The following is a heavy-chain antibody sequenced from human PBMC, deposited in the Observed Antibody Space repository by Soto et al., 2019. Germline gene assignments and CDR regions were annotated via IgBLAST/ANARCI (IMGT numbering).Heavy chain of an antibody. CDR2: INQEGSEK. V-gene: IGHV3-7*01. CDR3: ARAKFGYSSTFDP. J-gene: IGHJ5*02. CDR1: GFMFSSYW. Sequence: EVQLVESGGGLVQPGGSLRLSCGASGFMFSSYWMTWVRQAPGKGLEWVASINQEGSEKYQVDSVKGRFTISRDNAKNSVYLQMNSLRVEDTALYYCARAKFGYSSTFDPWGQGTQVTVSS. D-gene: IGHD6-13*01.